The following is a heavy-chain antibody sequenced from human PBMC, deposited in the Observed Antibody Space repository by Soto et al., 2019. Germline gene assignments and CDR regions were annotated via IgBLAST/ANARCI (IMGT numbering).Heavy chain of an antibody. CDR3: ARAPTYYYDSSGPEGY. J-gene: IGHJ4*02. V-gene: IGHV3-30-3*01. D-gene: IGHD3-22*01. CDR1: GFTFSSYA. Sequence: GSLRLSCAASGFTFSSYAMHWVRQAPGKGLEWVAVISYDGSNKYYADSVKGRFTISRDNSKNTLYLQMNSLRAEDTAVYYCARAPTYYYDSSGPEGYWGQGTLVTVSS. CDR2: ISYDGSNK.